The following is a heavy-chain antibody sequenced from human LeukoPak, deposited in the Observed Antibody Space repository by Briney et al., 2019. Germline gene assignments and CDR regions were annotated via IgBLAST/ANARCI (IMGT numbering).Heavy chain of an antibody. J-gene: IGHJ4*02. CDR3: VKDLRGEGYYTSFDY. CDR1: GFTVSTNF. V-gene: IGHV3-53*04. Sequence: GGSLRLSCAASGFTVSTNFMSWVRQAPGKGLEWVSGIYSDGSTHYADSVKGRFTISRHNSKNTLYLQMNSLRAEDTAVYYCVKDLRGEGYYTSFDYWGQGTLVTVSS. D-gene: IGHD3-10*01. CDR2: IYSDGST.